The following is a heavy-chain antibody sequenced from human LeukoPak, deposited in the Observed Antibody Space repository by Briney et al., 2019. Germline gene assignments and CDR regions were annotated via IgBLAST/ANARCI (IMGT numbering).Heavy chain of an antibody. J-gene: IGHJ4*02. CDR2: IYYSGST. D-gene: IGHD3-3*02. CDR3: AASIWRTFIDY. Sequence: SETLSLTCTVSGGSISSYYWSWIRQPPGKGLEWIGYIYYSGSTNYNPSLKGRVTISVDTSKNQFSLKLSSVTAADTAVYFCAASIWRTFIDYWGQGSLLTVSS. CDR1: GGSISSYY. V-gene: IGHV4-59*01.